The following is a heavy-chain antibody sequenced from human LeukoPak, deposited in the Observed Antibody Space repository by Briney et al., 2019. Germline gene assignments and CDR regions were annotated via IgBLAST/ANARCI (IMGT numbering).Heavy chain of an antibody. Sequence: SETLSLTCTVSGGSISSRSYYWGWIRQPPGKGLEWIGSIYYSGSTYYNPSLKSRVTISVDTSKNQFSLKLSSVTAADTAVYYCARDHRLWLQGGLDYWGQGTLVTVSS. CDR3: ARDHRLWLQGGLDY. CDR1: GGSISSRSYY. CDR2: IYYSGST. J-gene: IGHJ4*02. V-gene: IGHV4-39*07. D-gene: IGHD5-18*01.